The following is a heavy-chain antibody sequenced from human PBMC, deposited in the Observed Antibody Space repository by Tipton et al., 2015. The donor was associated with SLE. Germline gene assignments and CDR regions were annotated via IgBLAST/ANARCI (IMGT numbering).Heavy chain of an antibody. CDR2: ISGYNGNT. V-gene: IGHV1-18*01. CDR1: GYTFTSHR. CDR3: ARLGDWDQYYYMDV. Sequence: QVQLVQSGAEVRKPGASVTVSCKASGYTFTSHRITWVRQAPGQGLEWMGWISGYNGNTNYAQKLQGRVTMTTDTSTSTAYMELRSLRSDDTAVYYCARLGDWDQYYYMDVWGKGTTVTVSS. J-gene: IGHJ6*03. D-gene: IGHD3-16*01.